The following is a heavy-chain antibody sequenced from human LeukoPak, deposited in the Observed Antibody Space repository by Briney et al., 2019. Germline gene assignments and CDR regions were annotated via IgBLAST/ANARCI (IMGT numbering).Heavy chain of an antibody. V-gene: IGHV5-51*01. CDR3: ARPASAYDFLARPFDL. CDR2: IYPDDSDT. J-gene: IGHJ3*01. D-gene: IGHD5-12*01. CDR1: GNSFTSYW. Sequence: GESLKISCKGSGNSFTSYWIGWVRQMPGKGLEWMGIIYPDDSDTRYSPSFQGQVTISADKSISTAYLQWSSLKASDTAMYYCARPASAYDFLARPFDLWGQGTMVTVSP.